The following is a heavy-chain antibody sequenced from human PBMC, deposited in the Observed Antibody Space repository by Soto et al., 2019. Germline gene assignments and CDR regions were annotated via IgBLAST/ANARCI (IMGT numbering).Heavy chain of an antibody. J-gene: IGHJ4*02. V-gene: IGHV3-48*01. CDR2: ISSSSTI. CDR3: ARDPKYCSGGSCYRFDY. Sequence: GGSLRLSCAASGFTFSSYSMNWVRQAPGKGLEWVSYISSSSTIYYADSVKGRFTISRDNAKNSLYLQMNSLRAEDTAVYYCARDPKYCSGGSCYRFDYWGQGTLVTVSS. CDR1: GFTFSSYS. D-gene: IGHD2-15*01.